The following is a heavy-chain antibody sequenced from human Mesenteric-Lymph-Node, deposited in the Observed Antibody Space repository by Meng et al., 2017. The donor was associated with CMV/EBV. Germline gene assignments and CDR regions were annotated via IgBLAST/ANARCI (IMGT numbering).Heavy chain of an antibody. D-gene: IGHD3-3*01. J-gene: IGHJ4*02. CDR2: IYYSGST. CDR3: ARGRGGLFEFRSGYLPADF. Sequence: SETLSLTCTVSGGSISSSSYYWGWIRQPPGKGLEWIGSIYYSGSTYYNPSLKSRVTISVDTSKNQFSLKLSSVTAADTAVYYCARGRGGLFEFRSGYLPADFWGQGTLVTVSS. V-gene: IGHV4-39*01. CDR1: GGSISSSSYY.